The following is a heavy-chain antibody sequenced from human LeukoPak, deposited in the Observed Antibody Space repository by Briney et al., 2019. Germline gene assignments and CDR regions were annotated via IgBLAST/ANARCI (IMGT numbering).Heavy chain of an antibody. CDR3: AREGGPYRPLDY. CDR2: VNLQGST. J-gene: IGHJ4*02. V-gene: IGHV4-4*02. CDR1: GFTVSSNH. Sequence: GSLRLSCAASGFTVSSNHMSWVRQPPGKGLEWIGEVNLQGSTNYNPSLKSRVAISVDKSENHISLKLTSVTAADTAVYYCAREGGPYRPLDYSGQGTLVTVAS.